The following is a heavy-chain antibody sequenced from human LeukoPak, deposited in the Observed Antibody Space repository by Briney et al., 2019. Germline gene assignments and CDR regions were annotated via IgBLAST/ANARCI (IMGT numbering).Heavy chain of an antibody. V-gene: IGHV4-59*08. CDR3: ARGPPDGFGELSDY. D-gene: IGHD3-10*01. Sequence: SETLSLTCIVSGGSISSYSWNWIRQSPGKGLEWVGYISHSGTTSYNSSLKSRVTISVDTSKNQLSLKLTSVTAADTAVYYCARGPPDGFGELSDYWGQGTLVTVSS. CDR1: GGSISSYS. CDR2: ISHSGTT. J-gene: IGHJ4*02.